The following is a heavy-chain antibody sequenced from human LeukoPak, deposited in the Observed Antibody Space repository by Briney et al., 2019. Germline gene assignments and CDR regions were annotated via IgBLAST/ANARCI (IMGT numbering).Heavy chain of an antibody. CDR2: INHSGST. J-gene: IGHJ4*02. Sequence: SETLSLTCAVFGGSFSGYYWSWIRQSPGKGLECIGEINHSGSTNYNPSLKSRVTISLDTSKNQFSLKLSSVTAADTAVYYCAREIWSYSDYWGQGTLVTVSS. D-gene: IGHD1-26*01. CDR1: GGSFSGYY. V-gene: IGHV4-34*01. CDR3: AREIWSYSDY.